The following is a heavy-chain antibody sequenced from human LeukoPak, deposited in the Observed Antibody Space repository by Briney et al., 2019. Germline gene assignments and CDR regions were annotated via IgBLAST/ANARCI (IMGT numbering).Heavy chain of an antibody. V-gene: IGHV4-61*01. CDR3: ARGRSDRYSGSSTGPFDY. Sequence: PSETLSLTCTVSGGSVSSGSYYWSWFRQPPGKGLEWIGYIYYSGSTNYNPSLKSRVTISVDTSKNQFSLKLSSVTAADTAVYYCARGRSDRYSGSSTGPFDYWGQGTLVTVSS. CDR1: GGSVSSGSYY. D-gene: IGHD1-26*01. CDR2: IYYSGST. J-gene: IGHJ4*02.